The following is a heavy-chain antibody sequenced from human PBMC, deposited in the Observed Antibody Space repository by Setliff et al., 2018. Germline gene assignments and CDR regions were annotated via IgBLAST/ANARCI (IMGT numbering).Heavy chain of an antibody. CDR2: IYTSWST. CDR1: GDSISSRTYY. V-gene: IGHV4-61*09. J-gene: IGHJ4*02. D-gene: IGHD6-19*01. CDR3: ATFGPCKGVSGTCPPRDS. Sequence: PSETLSLTCTVSGDSISSRTYYWSWIRQPAGKGLEWIGHIYTSWSTNYNPSLKSRLTISVDTSKNQFSLNLSSVTATDTAVYYCATFGPCKGVSGTCPPRDSWGQGTLVTVSS.